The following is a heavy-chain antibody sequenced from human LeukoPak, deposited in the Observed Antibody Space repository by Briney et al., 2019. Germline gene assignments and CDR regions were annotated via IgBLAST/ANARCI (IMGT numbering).Heavy chain of an antibody. CDR1: GYTFTRYY. CDR3: ARVQCSGGSCYGEVFDY. Sequence: ASVKVSCKASGYTFTRYYMHWVRRAPGQGLEWMGIINPSDGSTSYAQKFQGRVTMTRDTSTSKVYMEVSSLTSEDTAVYYCARVQCSGGSCYGEVFDYWGQGTLVTVSS. CDR2: INPSDGST. D-gene: IGHD2-15*01. J-gene: IGHJ4*02. V-gene: IGHV1-46*01.